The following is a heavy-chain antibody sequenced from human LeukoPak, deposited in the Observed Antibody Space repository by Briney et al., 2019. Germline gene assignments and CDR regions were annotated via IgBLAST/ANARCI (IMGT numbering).Heavy chain of an antibody. CDR2: IYYSGST. CDR3: ARGKVVPAVYYYYYMDV. D-gene: IGHD2-2*01. Sequence: SETLSLTCTVSGGSISSSSYYWGWIRQPPGKGLEWIGSIYYSGSTYYKPSLKSRVTISVDTSKNQFSLKLSSVTAADTAVYYCARGKVVPAVYYYYYMDVWGKGTTVTVSS. CDR1: GGSISSSSYY. J-gene: IGHJ6*03. V-gene: IGHV4-39*07.